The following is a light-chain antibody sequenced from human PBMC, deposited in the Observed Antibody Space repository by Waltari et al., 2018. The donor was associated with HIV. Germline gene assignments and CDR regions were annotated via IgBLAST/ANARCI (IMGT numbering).Light chain of an antibody. V-gene: IGKV1-39*01. CDR2: AAS. J-gene: IGKJ4*01. Sequence: DVQMTQSPSSLSASLADRFTLTCRASHRTSTHPNWYQQKPGGAPDRLIYAASTLQVGVPSRFSGSGSEADVTLSSSSLQRDDFDTYYGQQSNSTPRSFGGGTKVESK. CDR3: QQSNSTPRS. CDR1: HRTSTH.